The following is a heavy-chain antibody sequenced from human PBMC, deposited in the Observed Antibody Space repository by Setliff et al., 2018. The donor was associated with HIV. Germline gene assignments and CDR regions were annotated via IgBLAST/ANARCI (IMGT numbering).Heavy chain of an antibody. Sequence: GGSLRLSCAASGFTFSSHQMSWVRQAPGKGLEWVAKIIQDGSDKYYVDSVKGRFTISRDNAKNSLYLQMNSLRAEDTAVYYCAREGGSSGYCGYFDYWGQGTLVTVSS. J-gene: IGHJ4*02. V-gene: IGHV3-7*01. CDR1: GFTFSSHQ. D-gene: IGHD3-22*01. CDR2: IIQDGSDK. CDR3: AREGGSSGYCGYFDY.